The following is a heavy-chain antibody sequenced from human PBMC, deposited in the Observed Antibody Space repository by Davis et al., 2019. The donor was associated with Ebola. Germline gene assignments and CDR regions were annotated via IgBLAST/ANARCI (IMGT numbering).Heavy chain of an antibody. J-gene: IGHJ4*02. V-gene: IGHV3-30*03. CDR1: GFTFSSYG. D-gene: IGHD5-18*01. CDR3: AREWLWSYYFDY. CDR2: ISYDGSNK. Sequence: GESLKISCAASGFTFSSYGMHWVRQAPGKGLEWVAVISYDGSNKYYADSVKGRFTISRDNSKNTLYLQMNSLRAEDTAVYYCAREWLWSYYFDYWGQGTLVTVSS.